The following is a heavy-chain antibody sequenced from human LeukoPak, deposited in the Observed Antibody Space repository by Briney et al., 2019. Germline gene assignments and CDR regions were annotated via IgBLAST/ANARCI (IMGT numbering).Heavy chain of an antibody. CDR3: ARYSGYGGAEYFQH. V-gene: IGHV3-7*03. D-gene: IGHD5-12*01. CDR2: IKQDGSDK. Sequence: GGSLRLSCAASGFTFSSYWMSWVRQAPGKGLEWVANIKQDGSDKCYVDSVKARFTISRDNAKNLLYLQMNSLRAEDTAVYYCARYSGYGGAEYFQHWGQGTLVTVSS. CDR1: GFTFSSYW. J-gene: IGHJ1*01.